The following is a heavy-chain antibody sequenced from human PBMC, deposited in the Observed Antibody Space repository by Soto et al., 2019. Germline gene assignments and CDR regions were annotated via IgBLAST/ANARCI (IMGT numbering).Heavy chain of an antibody. Sequence: QVQLQESGPGLVKPSGTLSLTCAVSGGSISSSNWWSWVRQPPGKGLEWSGEIYHSGSTNYNPSLKSRVTISVYKSKNQFSLKLSSVTAADTAVYYWARWMIKAGGLDYWGQGTLVTVSS. CDR2: IYHSGST. CDR1: GGSISSSNW. D-gene: IGHD2-2*03. V-gene: IGHV4-4*02. CDR3: ARWMIKAGGLDY. J-gene: IGHJ4*02.